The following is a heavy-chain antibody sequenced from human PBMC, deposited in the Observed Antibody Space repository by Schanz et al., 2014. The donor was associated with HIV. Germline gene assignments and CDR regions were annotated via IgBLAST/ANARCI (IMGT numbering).Heavy chain of an antibody. J-gene: IGHJ4*02. D-gene: IGHD3-22*01. V-gene: IGHV3-23*04. Sequence: GQLVESGGGVVQPGGSLRLSCVASGFTFNNYAMTWVRQAPGKGLEWVSSISESGGRSYYADSVNGRFTISRDNSKNTLYLQMTTLRTEDTAVYYCAKPEYDSRGNSQSHFDSWGQGTLVTVSS. CDR3: AKPEYDSRGNSQSHFDS. CDR1: GFTFNNYA. CDR2: ISESGGRS.